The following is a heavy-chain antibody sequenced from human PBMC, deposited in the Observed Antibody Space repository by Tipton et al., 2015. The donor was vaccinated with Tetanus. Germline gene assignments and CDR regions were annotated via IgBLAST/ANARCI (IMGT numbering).Heavy chain of an antibody. J-gene: IGHJ6*02. Sequence: SLRLSCAASGFTFSSYGMHWVRQAPGKGLEWVAVISYDGSNKYYADSVKGRFTISRDNSKNTLYLQMNSLRAEDTAVYYCAKDRYSGYEGGGPLYGMDVWGQGTTVTVSS. CDR2: ISYDGSNK. CDR3: AKDRYSGYEGGGPLYGMDV. V-gene: IGHV3-30*18. CDR1: GFTFSSYG. D-gene: IGHD5-12*01.